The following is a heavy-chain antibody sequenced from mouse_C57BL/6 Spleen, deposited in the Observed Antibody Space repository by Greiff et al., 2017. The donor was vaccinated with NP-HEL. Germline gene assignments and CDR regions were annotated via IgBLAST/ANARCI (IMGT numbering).Heavy chain of an antibody. CDR3: ARHEVGYGNSPDAMDY. Sequence: QVQLKESGAELVKPGASVKLSCKASGYTFTEYTIHWVKQRSGQGLEWIGWFYPGSGSIKYNEKFKDKATLTADKSSSTVYMELSRLTSEDSAVYFCARHEVGYGNSPDAMDYWGQGTSVTVSS. CDR1: GYTFTEYT. V-gene: IGHV1-62-2*01. J-gene: IGHJ4*01. D-gene: IGHD2-10*02. CDR2: FYPGSGSI.